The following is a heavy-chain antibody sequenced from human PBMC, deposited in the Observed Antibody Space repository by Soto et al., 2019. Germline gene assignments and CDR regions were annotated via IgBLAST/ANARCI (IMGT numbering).Heavy chain of an antibody. CDR2: ISDDGSNK. J-gene: IGHJ4*02. Sequence: PGGCLSLSCAASGVTFSSYGMHWVRQAPGKGLEWVAVISDDGSNKYYADSLKGRFTISRDNSKNTLYLQMNSLRAEDTAVYYCAKEWVYDTSGWSFDYWGQGTLVTLSS. D-gene: IGHD3-22*01. CDR1: GVTFSSYG. V-gene: IGHV3-30*18. CDR3: AKEWVYDTSGWSFDY.